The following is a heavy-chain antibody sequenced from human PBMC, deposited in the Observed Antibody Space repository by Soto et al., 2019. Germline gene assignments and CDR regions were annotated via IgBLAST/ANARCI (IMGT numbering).Heavy chain of an antibody. CDR2: IIPIFGTA. CDR3: ARRIAAAGAYYDYYGMDV. CDR1: GGTFSSYA. Sequence: QVQLVQSGAEVKKPGSSVKVSCKASGGTFSSYAISWVRQAPGQGLEWMGGIIPIFGTANYAQKFQGRVTITADESTSTAYMELSSLRSEDTAVYYCARRIAAAGAYYDYYGMDVWGQGTTVTVSS. D-gene: IGHD6-13*01. V-gene: IGHV1-69*01. J-gene: IGHJ6*02.